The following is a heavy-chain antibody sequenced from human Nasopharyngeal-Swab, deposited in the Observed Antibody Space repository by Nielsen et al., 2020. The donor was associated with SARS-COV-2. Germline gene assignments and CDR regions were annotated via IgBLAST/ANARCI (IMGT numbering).Heavy chain of an antibody. CDR3: AKWGSSSRHFDY. D-gene: IGHD6-6*01. CDR1: GFTFDDYA. Sequence: GGSLRLSCAASGFTFDDYAMHWVRQAPGKGLEWVSGISWNSGSIGYADSVKGRFTISRDNAKNPLYLQMNSLRAEDTALYYCAKWGSSSRHFDYWGQGTLVTVSS. J-gene: IGHJ4*02. CDR2: ISWNSGSI. V-gene: IGHV3-9*01.